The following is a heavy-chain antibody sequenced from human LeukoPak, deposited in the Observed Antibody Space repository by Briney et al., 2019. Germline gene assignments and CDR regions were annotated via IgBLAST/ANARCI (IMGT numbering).Heavy chain of an antibody. V-gene: IGHV3-23*01. J-gene: IGHJ4*02. CDR3: AKVPYDSSVYYFGVPFDS. D-gene: IGHD3-22*01. CDR1: GFTFSSYA. Sequence: GGSLRLSCAASGFTFSSYAMSWVRQAPGKGLEWVSAISGSGGSTYYADSVKGRFSISRDNSKNTLYLQMNSLRAEDTAVYYCAKVPYDSSVYYFGVPFDSWGQGTLVTVSS. CDR2: ISGSGGST.